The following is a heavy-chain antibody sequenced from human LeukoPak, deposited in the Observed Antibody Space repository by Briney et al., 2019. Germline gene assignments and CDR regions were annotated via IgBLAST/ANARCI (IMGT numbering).Heavy chain of an antibody. D-gene: IGHD6-19*01. CDR1: GFTFSSYA. V-gene: IGHV3-23*01. CDR3: ANGGSIAVATPLDY. Sequence: PGGSLRLSCAASGFTFSSYAMSWLRQAPGKGLEWVSGITGSGGSTYYADSVKGRFTISRDNSKNTLYLQMNRLRAEDTAVYYCANGGSIAVATPLDYWGQGTLVTVSS. CDR2: ITGSGGST. J-gene: IGHJ4*02.